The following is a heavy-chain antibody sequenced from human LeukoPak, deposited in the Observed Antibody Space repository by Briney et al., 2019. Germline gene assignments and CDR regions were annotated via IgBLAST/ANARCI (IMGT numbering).Heavy chain of an antibody. CDR3: ARGHEESSSWYGGLGFDP. CDR1: GFTFSDYY. CDR2: ISSSGSTI. Sequence: PGGSLRLSCAASGFTFSDYYMSWIRQAPGKGLEWVSYISSSGSTIYYADPVKGRFTISRDNAKNSLYLQMNSLRAEDTAVYYCARGHEESSSWYGGLGFDPWGQGTLVTVSS. V-gene: IGHV3-11*01. J-gene: IGHJ5*02. D-gene: IGHD6-13*01.